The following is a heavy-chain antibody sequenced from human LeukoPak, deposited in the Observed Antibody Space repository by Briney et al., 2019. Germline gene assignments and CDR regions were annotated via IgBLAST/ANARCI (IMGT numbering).Heavy chain of an antibody. D-gene: IGHD6-19*01. CDR3: ARPYSSGWNDAFDI. V-gene: IGHV4-38-2*02. CDR2: IYHSGST. Sequence: ASETLPLTCTVSGYSISSGSYWGWIRQPPGKGLEWIGSIYHSGSTYYNPSLKSRVTISVDTSKNQFSLKLSSVTAADTAVYYCARPYSSGWNDAFDIWGQGTMVPVSS. J-gene: IGHJ3*02. CDR1: GYSISSGSY.